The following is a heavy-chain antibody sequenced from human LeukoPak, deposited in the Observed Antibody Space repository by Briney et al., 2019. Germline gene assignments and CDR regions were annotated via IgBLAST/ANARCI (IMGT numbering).Heavy chain of an antibody. J-gene: IGHJ4*02. Sequence: GSVKVSCKASGYTFTSYGISWVRQAPGQGLEWMGWISTYNGDTNYAQKLQGRVTMTTDTSTSTAYMELRSLRSDDTAVYYCAREGLGELTLDYWGQGTLVTVSS. V-gene: IGHV1-18*01. CDR3: AREGLGELTLDY. CDR1: GYTFTSYG. CDR2: ISTYNGDT. D-gene: IGHD3-16*01.